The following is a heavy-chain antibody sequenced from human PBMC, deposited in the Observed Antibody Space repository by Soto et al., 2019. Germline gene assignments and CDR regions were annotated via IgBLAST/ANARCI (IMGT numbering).Heavy chain of an antibody. J-gene: IGHJ5*02. D-gene: IGHD3-3*01. CDR3: ARAGGVVEGLLNWFDP. V-gene: IGHV4-59*01. CDR2: IYYSGST. Sequence: RILKTQEKGLEWIGYIYYSGSTNYNPSLKSRVTISVDTSKNQFSLKLSSVTAADTAVYYCARAGGVVEGLLNWFDPWGQGTLVTVSS.